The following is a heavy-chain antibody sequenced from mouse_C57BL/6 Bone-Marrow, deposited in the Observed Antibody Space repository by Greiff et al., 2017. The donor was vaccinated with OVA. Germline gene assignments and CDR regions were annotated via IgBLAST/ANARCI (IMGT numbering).Heavy chain of an antibody. Sequence: EVQLQQSGPELVKPGASVKIPCKASGYTFTDYNMDWVKQSHGKSLEWIGDINPNNGGTIYNQKFKGKATLTVDKSSSTAYMERRSLTSEDTAVYYCARCGYPYWYFDVWGTGTTVTVSS. CDR3: ARCGYPYWYFDV. CDR2: INPNNGGT. D-gene: IGHD1-2*01. V-gene: IGHV1-18*01. CDR1: GYTFTDYN. J-gene: IGHJ1*03.